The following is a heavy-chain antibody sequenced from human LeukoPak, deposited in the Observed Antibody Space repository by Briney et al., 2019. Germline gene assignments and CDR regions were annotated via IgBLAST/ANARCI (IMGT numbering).Heavy chain of an antibody. V-gene: IGHV3-23*01. CDR3: TKIGLTSALDY. CDR2: ISGGGGAT. CDR1: GITFGNYA. D-gene: IGHD3/OR15-3a*01. Sequence: GGSLRLSCVASGITFGNYAMSWVRQTPGKRLEWVSAISGGGGATYYADSVKGRFTISRDNFQNTLFLQMNSLRAEDTAVYYCTKIGLTSALDYWARGTLVAVS. J-gene: IGHJ4*02.